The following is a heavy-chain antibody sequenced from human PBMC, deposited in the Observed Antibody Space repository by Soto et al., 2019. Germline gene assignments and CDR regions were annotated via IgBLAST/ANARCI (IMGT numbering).Heavy chain of an antibody. D-gene: IGHD2-2*01. V-gene: IGHV4-34*01. CDR1: GGSFSGYY. J-gene: IGHJ5*02. CDR3: ASRYCSSTSCYEVSDNWFDP. CDR2: INHSGST. Sequence: QVQLQQWGAGLLKPSETLSLTCAVYGGSFSGYYWSWIRQPPGKGLEWIGEINHSGSTNYNPSLKSRVTISADTSKNQFSLKLSYVTAADTAVYYCASRYCSSTSCYEVSDNWFDPWGQGTLVTVSS.